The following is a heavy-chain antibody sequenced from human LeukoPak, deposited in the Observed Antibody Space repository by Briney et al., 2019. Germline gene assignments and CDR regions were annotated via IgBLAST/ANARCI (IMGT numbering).Heavy chain of an antibody. CDR3: AKGRSGVVVAALNY. CDR2: ISGSGDST. J-gene: IGHJ4*02. CDR1: GFTFSSYA. Sequence: PGGSLRLSCAASGFTFSSYAMSWVRQAPGKGLEWVSTISGSGDSTYYADFVKGRFTISRDNSKNTLYLQMNGLRADDTAVYYCAKGRSGVVVAALNYWGQGTPVTVSS. V-gene: IGHV3-23*01. D-gene: IGHD2-15*01.